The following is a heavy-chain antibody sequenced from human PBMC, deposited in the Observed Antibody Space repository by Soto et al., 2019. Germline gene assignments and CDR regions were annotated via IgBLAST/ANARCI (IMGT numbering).Heavy chain of an antibody. Sequence: QVQLVQSGAEVKKPGASVKVSCKASGYTFTSYDINWVRQATGQGFEDLGWMNPNSGNTGYVKKLQGRVTMTRDTSMSTAYMELSSLRSEDTAVYYCARGINYGDYSRWCDPWGPGTQVTVSS. V-gene: IGHV1-8*01. D-gene: IGHD4-17*01. J-gene: IGHJ5*02. CDR2: MNPNSGNT. CDR3: ARGINYGDYSRWCDP. CDR1: GYTFTSYD.